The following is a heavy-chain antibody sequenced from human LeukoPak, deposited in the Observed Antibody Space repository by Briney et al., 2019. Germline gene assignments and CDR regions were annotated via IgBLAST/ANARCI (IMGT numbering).Heavy chain of an antibody. Sequence: PSETLSLTCTVSGGSISSGDYYWSWIRQPPGKGLEWIGYIYYSGSTYYNPSLKSRVTISVDTSKNQFSLKLSSVTAADTAVYYCARAGLVVPAANFGYWGQGTLVTVSS. CDR1: GGSISSGDYY. CDR2: IYYSGST. J-gene: IGHJ4*02. CDR3: ARAGLVVPAANFGY. V-gene: IGHV4-30-4*01. D-gene: IGHD2-2*01.